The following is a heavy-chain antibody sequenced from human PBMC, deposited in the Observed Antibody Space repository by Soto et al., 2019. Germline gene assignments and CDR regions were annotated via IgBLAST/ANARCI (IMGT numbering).Heavy chain of an antibody. Sequence: QVPLVQSGAEVKKPGASVKVSCKASGYTFTSYGISWVRQAPGQGLEWMGWISAYNGNTNYAQKLQGRVTMTTDTSTSTAYMELRSLRSDDTAVYYCARDRKVMVYARSGGFDYWGQGTLVTVSS. CDR1: GYTFTSYG. V-gene: IGHV1-18*01. CDR2: ISAYNGNT. CDR3: ARDRKVMVYARSGGFDY. D-gene: IGHD2-8*01. J-gene: IGHJ4*02.